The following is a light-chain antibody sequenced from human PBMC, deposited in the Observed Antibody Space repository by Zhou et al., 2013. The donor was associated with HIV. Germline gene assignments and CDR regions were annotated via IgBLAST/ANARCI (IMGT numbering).Light chain of an antibody. J-gene: IGKJ4*01. CDR2: AAS. Sequence: AIRITQFPSSLSASIGDRVTITCRASQGVSTYLAWYQQKAGTAPKLLIYAASTLVSGVPSRFSGSGSGTDFTLTISSLQPDDFATYYCQQTYSVLGAFGGGTKVEIK. V-gene: IGKV1-8*01. CDR1: QGVSTY. CDR3: QQTYSVLGA.